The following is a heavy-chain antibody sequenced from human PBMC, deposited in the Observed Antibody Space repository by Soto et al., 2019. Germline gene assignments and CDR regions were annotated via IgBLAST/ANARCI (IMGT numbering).Heavy chain of an antibody. J-gene: IGHJ4*02. CDR3: ARFGRMGVDH. CDR2: TNHRGVT. Sequence: QVHLQQWGAGLLKPSETLSLSCTVSGASFSEYYWSWSRHPPGKGLEWIGETNHRGVTHYNRSLNXRVTISVETSKNQFSLRLSSVAAADTGVYYCARFGRMGVDHWGQGTLVIVSS. D-gene: IGHD3-16*01. CDR1: GASFSEYY. V-gene: IGHV4-34*01.